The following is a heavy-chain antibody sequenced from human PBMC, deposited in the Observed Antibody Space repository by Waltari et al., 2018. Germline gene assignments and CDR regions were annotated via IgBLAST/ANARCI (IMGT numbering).Heavy chain of an antibody. Sequence: VQLVESGGGLVQLGGSLRLSCPASGFSFRSYGMNWVRQAPGKGLEWVAHISGGGYPIYYADSVKGRFTISRDNAKNSLFLQMNGLRAEDTAVYYCAPMGASRLTWTDWGQGTLVTVSS. D-gene: IGHD1-26*01. CDR2: ISGGGYPI. CDR1: GFSFRSYG. J-gene: IGHJ4*02. CDR3: APMGASRLTWTD. V-gene: IGHV3-48*01.